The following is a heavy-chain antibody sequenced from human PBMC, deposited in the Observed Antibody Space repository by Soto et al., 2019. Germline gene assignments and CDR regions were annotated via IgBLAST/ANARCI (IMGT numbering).Heavy chain of an antibody. Sequence: PSERLSVSCTVCGGSVNSDTHYWIWIRQPPGKRLEWIGFIYSSGSTNYNPSLKSRVTMSVDTSKNQFSLKLRSVIVADTAVYHCARFVRSCSGTTCYTRADVWGQGTTVTVSS. CDR2: IYSSGST. CDR1: GGSVNSDTHY. V-gene: IGHV4-61*01. CDR3: ARFVRSCSGTTCYTRADV. J-gene: IGHJ6*02. D-gene: IGHD2-2*02.